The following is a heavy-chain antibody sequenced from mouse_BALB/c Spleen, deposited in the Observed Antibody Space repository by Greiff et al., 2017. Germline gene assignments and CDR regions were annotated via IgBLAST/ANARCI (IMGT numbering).Heavy chain of an antibody. CDR2: ISSGGSYT. D-gene: IGHD2-1*01. Sequence: EVKLMESGGGLVKPGGSLKLSCAASGFTFSSYAMSWVRQTPEKRLEWVATISSGGSYTYYPDSVQGRFIITRDNAKNTLYLQMRSLRSEDTAMYYCAGNGNYDYYAMDYWGQGTSVTVSS. CDR3: AGNGNYDYYAMDY. V-gene: IGHV5-9-3*01. CDR1: GFTFSSYA. J-gene: IGHJ4*01.